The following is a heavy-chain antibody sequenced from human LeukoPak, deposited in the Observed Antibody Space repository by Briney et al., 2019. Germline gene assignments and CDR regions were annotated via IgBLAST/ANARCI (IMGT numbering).Heavy chain of an antibody. CDR2: IYHSGST. V-gene: IGHV4-38-2*02. CDR3: ARDQDIVVVPAAIGPRFDP. Sequence: PSETLSLTCTVSGYSISSGYYWGWIRQPPGKGLEWIGSIYHSGSTYYNPSLKSRVTISVDTSKNQFSLKLSSVTAADTAVYYCARDQDIVVVPAAIGPRFDPWGQGTLVTVSS. D-gene: IGHD2-2*02. J-gene: IGHJ5*02. CDR1: GYSISSGYY.